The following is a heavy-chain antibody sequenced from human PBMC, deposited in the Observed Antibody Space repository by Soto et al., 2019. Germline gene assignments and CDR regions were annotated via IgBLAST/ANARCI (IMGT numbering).Heavy chain of an antibody. CDR1: GYTFTSYG. J-gene: IGHJ4*02. Sequence: ASVKVSCKASGYTFTSYGISWVRQAPGQGLEWMGWISAYNDNTNYSHKLQGRVTMTTDTSTSTAYMELRSLRSDDTAVYYCARDLSKFAIVVAAGFDYWGQGTLVTVSS. V-gene: IGHV1-18*01. D-gene: IGHD6-19*01. CDR2: ISAYNDNT. CDR3: ARDLSKFAIVVAAGFDY.